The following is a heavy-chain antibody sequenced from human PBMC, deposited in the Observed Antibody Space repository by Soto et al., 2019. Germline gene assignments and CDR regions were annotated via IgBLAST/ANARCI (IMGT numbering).Heavy chain of an antibody. CDR3: ARSVAVPGAHIDY. J-gene: IGHJ4*02. CDR2: VYYTGST. Sequence: SSETLSLTCSVSGGSISVSYWSWIRQSPGKGLEWLGYVYYTGSTNYSPSLRSRVSISVDTSKNEFSLRLSSVTAADTAVYFCARSVAVPGAHIDYWGRELRSPSPQ. V-gene: IGHV4-59*01. CDR1: GGSISVSY. D-gene: IGHD6-19*01.